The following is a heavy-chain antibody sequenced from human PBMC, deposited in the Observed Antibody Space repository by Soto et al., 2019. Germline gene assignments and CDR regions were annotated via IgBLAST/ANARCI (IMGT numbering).Heavy chain of an antibody. CDR3: ASMIGDPVLSFDS. CDR1: GGSISSYY. J-gene: IGHJ5*01. D-gene: IGHD3-10*02. CDR2: IFYSGST. Sequence: QVQLQESGPGLVKPSETLSLTCTVSGGSISSYYWSWIRQPPVQGLEWIGFIFYSGSTSYNPSLKSRVTISIDTAEYQFSLKLNSVTAADTAVYYCASMIGDPVLSFDSWGQGTLVAVSS. V-gene: IGHV4-59*01.